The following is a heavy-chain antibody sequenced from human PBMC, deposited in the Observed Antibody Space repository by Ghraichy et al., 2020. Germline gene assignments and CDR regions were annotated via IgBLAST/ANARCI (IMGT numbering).Heavy chain of an antibody. CDR3: ARGGSSSVRYYGMDV. D-gene: IGHD3-22*01. CDR1: GFTFSSYG. Sequence: GGSLRLSCAASGFTFSSYGMHWVRQAPGKGLEWVAVIWYDGSNKYYADSVKGRFTISRDNSKNTLYLQMNSLRAEDTAVYYCARGGSSSVRYYGMDVWGQGTTVTVSS. J-gene: IGHJ6*02. V-gene: IGHV3-33*01. CDR2: IWYDGSNK.